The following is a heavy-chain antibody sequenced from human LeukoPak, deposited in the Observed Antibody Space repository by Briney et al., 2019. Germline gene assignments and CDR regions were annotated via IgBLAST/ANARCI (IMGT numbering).Heavy chain of an antibody. CDR3: ARILARQFTSFSDSSPYTYYYMDV. J-gene: IGHJ6*03. CDR1: GGSISSSSYY. CDR2: IYYSGST. V-gene: IGHV4-39*07. D-gene: IGHD2/OR15-2a*01. Sequence: SETLSLTCTVSGGSISSSSYYWGWIRQPPGKGLEWIGSIYYSGSTYYNPSLKSRVTISVDTSKNQFSLKLSSLTAADTAVYYCARILARQFTSFSDSSPYTYYYMDVWGKGTTVTVSS.